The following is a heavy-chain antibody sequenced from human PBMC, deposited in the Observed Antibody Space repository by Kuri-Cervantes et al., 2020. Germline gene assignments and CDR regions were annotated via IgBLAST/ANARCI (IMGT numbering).Heavy chain of an antibody. Sequence: GESLKISCAASGFTFSSYSMNWVRQAPGKGLEWVSSISSSSSYIYYADSVKGRFTISRDNAKNSLYLQMNSLRAEDTAVYYCARLLRYFDWLSQNRAFDIWGQGTMVTVSS. CDR3: ARLLRYFDWLSQNRAFDI. J-gene: IGHJ3*02. D-gene: IGHD3-9*01. CDR2: ISSSSSYI. V-gene: IGHV3-21*01. CDR1: GFTFSSYS.